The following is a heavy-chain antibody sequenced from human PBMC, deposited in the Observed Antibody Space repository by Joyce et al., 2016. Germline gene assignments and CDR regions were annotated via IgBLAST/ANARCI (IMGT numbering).Heavy chain of an antibody. J-gene: IGHJ4*02. D-gene: IGHD6-19*01. Sequence: EVQLVQSGAEVKKPGESLKISCSASGYSFTEYWIGWVRQMPGKGLEWTGSVNPADSDTRYSPSFQGQVTFSADKSITTAYLQWSGLKASDTAIYFCARRSIEVAAWFFDHWGQGTLVTVSS. CDR1: GYSFTEYW. CDR2: VNPADSDT. V-gene: IGHV5-51*01. CDR3: ARRSIEVAAWFFDH.